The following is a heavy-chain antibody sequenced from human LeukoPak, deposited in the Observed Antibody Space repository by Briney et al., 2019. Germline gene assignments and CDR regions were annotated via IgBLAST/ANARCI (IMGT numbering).Heavy chain of an antibody. D-gene: IGHD3-16*01. CDR1: GGSMNNYY. J-gene: IGHJ6*03. Sequence: KPSETLSLTCTVSGGSMNNYYWTWLRQPAGKGLEWIGRIYSSGFTNYNPSLKSRALVSVDTSKNQFFLQLNSVPAADTAVYFCATLMLPGLTDMDVWGKGITVIVSS. CDR3: ATLMLPGLTDMDV. V-gene: IGHV4-4*07. CDR2: IYSSGFT.